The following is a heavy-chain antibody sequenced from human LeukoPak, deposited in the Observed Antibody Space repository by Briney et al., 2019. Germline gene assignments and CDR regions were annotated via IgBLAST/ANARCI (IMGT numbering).Heavy chain of an antibody. CDR2: INPNSGGT. J-gene: IGHJ4*02. CDR1: GYTFTDYY. CDR3: ARGEWLLYY. D-gene: IGHD5-18*01. V-gene: IGHV1-2*06. Sequence: ASVKVSCKASGYTFTDYYIHWVRQAPGQGLEWMGRINPNSGGTNSAQRFQGRVTMTRDTSISTAYMELSRLRSDDTAVYYFARGEWLLYYWVQGILVTVSS.